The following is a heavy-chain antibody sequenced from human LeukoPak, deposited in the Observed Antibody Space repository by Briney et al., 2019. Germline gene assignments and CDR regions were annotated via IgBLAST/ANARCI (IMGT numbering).Heavy chain of an antibody. CDR3: AKGANYDFWSGPLVGAFDI. J-gene: IGHJ3*02. D-gene: IGHD3-3*01. Sequence: GGSLRLSCAASGFTFDDYAMHWVRQAPGKGLEWVSGISWNSGSIGYADSVKGRFTISRDNAKNSLYLQMNSLRAEDMALYYCAKGANYDFWSGPLVGAFDIWGQGTMVTVSS. CDR2: ISWNSGSI. CDR1: GFTFDDYA. V-gene: IGHV3-9*03.